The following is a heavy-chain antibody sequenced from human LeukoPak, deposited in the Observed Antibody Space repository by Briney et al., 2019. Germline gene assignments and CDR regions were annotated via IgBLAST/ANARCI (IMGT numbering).Heavy chain of an antibody. CDR1: GFTFSSYA. CDR3: AKYGSSWYGPFFDY. D-gene: IGHD6-13*01. V-gene: IGHV3-23*01. Sequence: GGSLRLSCAASGFTFSSYAMSWVRQAPGKGLEWVSAISGSGGSTYYADSVKGRFTISRDNSKNTLYLQMNSLRAEDTAVYYRAKYGSSWYGPFFDYWGQGTLVTVSS. CDR2: ISGSGGST. J-gene: IGHJ4*02.